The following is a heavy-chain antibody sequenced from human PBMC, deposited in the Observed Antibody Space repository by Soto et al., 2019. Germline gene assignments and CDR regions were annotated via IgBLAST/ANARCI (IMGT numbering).Heavy chain of an antibody. V-gene: IGHV1-8*01. D-gene: IGHD2-15*01. J-gene: IGHJ4*02. CDR3: ARGYRSGPPSVY. Sequence: PGPSVKVSCKASGYTFTSYDINWVRQATGQGLEWMGWMNPNSGNTGYAQKFQGRVTMTRNTSISTAYMELSSLRSEDTAVYYCARGYRSGPPSVYWGQGTLVTVSS. CDR1: GYTFTSYD. CDR2: MNPNSGNT.